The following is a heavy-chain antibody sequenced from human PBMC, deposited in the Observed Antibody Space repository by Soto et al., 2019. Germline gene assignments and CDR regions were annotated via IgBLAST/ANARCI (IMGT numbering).Heavy chain of an antibody. V-gene: IGHV3-30-3*01. J-gene: IGHJ4*02. CDR1: GFTFSSYA. CDR3: ASNLGYCSSTSCPLPDY. Sequence: SLRLSCAASGFTFSSYAMHWVRQAPGKGLEWVAVISYDGSNKYYADSVKGRFTISRDNSKNTLYLQMNSLRAEDTAVYYCASNLGYCSSTSCPLPDYWGQGTLVTVSS. CDR2: ISYDGSNK. D-gene: IGHD2-2*01.